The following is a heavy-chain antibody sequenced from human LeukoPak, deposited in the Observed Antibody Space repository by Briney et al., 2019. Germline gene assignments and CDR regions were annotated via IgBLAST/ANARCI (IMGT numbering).Heavy chain of an antibody. CDR1: GFTFSSYW. V-gene: IGHV3-7*03. D-gene: IGHD2-2*01. Sequence: GGSLRLSCAASGFTFSSYWLCWVRQAPGGGLEWVSHIKQDGGENYYVASVKGRFTFSRDNAKKTLYLKMNSLRAEDTAVYYCARGEYQLPGDSWGQGTMVTVSS. J-gene: IGHJ4*02. CDR2: IKQDGGEN. CDR3: ARGEYQLPGDS.